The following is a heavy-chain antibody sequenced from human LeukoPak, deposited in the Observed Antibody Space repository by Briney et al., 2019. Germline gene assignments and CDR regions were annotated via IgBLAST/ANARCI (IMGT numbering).Heavy chain of an antibody. Sequence: SETLSLTCTVSGGSISTYYWSWIRRPPGKGLEWIGYIYYSGSTNYNPSLKSRVTTSVDTSKNQFSLKLSSVTAADTAVYYCARSRGYSYGTTSLDYWGQGTLVTVSS. CDR2: IYYSGST. D-gene: IGHD5-18*01. CDR1: GGSISTYY. CDR3: ARSRGYSYGTTSLDY. J-gene: IGHJ4*02. V-gene: IGHV4-59*08.